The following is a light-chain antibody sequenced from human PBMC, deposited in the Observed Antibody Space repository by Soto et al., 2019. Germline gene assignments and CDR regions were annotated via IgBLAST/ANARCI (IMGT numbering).Light chain of an antibody. V-gene: IGKV1-5*03. Sequence: DIQMTQSPSTLSASVGDRVTITCRASQSISSWLAWYQQKPGKAPKLLIYKASSLESGVPSRFSGSGSGTESTLTISSLQPDDFATYYCQQYNSYHTFGGGTKVEIK. CDR3: QQYNSYHT. J-gene: IGKJ4*01. CDR2: KAS. CDR1: QSISSW.